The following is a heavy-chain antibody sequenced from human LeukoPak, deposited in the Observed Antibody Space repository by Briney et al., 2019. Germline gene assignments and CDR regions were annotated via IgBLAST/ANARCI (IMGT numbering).Heavy chain of an antibody. CDR1: GGSISSSSYY. CDR2: IYYSGST. D-gene: IGHD2-2*01. Sequence: SETLSLTCTVSGGSISSSSYYWGWIRQPPGKGLEWIGSIYYSGSTYYNPSLKSRVTISVDTSKNQFSLKLSSVTAADTAVYYCARGRRGSSTSSQRCRYFDYWGQGTLVTVSS. V-gene: IGHV4-39*01. CDR3: ARGRRGSSTSSQRCRYFDY. J-gene: IGHJ4*02.